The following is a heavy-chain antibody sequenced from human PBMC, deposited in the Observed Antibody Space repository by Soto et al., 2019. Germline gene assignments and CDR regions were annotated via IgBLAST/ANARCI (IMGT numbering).Heavy chain of an antibody. CDR2: MSYDGSDT. CDR3: TIVRVADSALDH. J-gene: IGHJ4*02. V-gene: IGHV3-30*03. D-gene: IGHD3-10*02. Sequence: LILSCVGSGFIFSNNGIHWVRHTPGKGLEWVAFMSYDGSDTFYADSVKGRFTISRDNSKNTLFLHMSNLRAGDTAMYYCTIVRVADSALDHWGQGTLVTVSS. CDR1: GFIFSNNG.